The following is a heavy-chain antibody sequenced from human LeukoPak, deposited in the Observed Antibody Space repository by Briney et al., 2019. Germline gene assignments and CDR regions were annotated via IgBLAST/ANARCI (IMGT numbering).Heavy chain of an antibody. V-gene: IGHV3-21*01. CDR3: ARGYCGGDCYGD. CDR1: GFTFSDYF. CDR2: ISGSSRHI. D-gene: IGHD2-21*02. Sequence: GGSLRLSCAASGFTFSDYFMNWVRQAPGKGLEYVSSISGSSRHIYYADSVKGRFTISRDNTKSSLYLQMNSLRVEDMAVYYCARGYCGGDCYGDWGQGTLVTVSS. J-gene: IGHJ1*01.